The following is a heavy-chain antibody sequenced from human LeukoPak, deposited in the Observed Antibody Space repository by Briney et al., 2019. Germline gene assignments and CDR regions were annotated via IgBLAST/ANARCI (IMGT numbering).Heavy chain of an antibody. CDR3: ARVLGDYDYYYYYMDV. Sequence: PSETLSLTCTVSGYSISSGYYWGWIRQPPGKGLEWIGSIYHSGSTYYNPSLKSRVTISVDTSKNQFSLKLSSVTAADTAVYYCARVLGDYDYYYYYMDVWGKGTTVTVSS. CDR2: IYHSGST. CDR1: GYSISSGYY. J-gene: IGHJ6*03. V-gene: IGHV4-38-2*02. D-gene: IGHD4-17*01.